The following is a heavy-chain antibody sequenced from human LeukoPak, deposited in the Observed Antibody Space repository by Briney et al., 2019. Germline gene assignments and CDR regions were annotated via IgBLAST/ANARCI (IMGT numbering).Heavy chain of an antibody. D-gene: IGHD6-6*01. CDR2: TYYRSKWYN. CDR3: AREAEYSISGGQYYYYYMDV. Sequence: SQTLSLTCAISGDSVSRNSAAWNWIRQSPSRSLEWLGRTYYRSKWYNDYAVSVKSRITINPDTSKNQFSLQLNSVTPEDTAVYYCAREAEYSISGGQYYYYYMDVWGKGTTVTVSS. J-gene: IGHJ6*03. V-gene: IGHV6-1*01. CDR1: GDSVSRNSAA.